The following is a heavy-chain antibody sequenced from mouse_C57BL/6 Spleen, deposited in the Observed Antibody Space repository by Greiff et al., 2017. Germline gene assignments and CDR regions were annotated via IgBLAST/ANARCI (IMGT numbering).Heavy chain of an antibody. J-gene: IGHJ3*01. CDR1: GYSITSGYY. D-gene: IGHD2-4*01. Sequence: VQLKESGPGLVKPSQSLSLTCSVTGYSITSGYYWNWIRQFPGNKLEWMGYISYDGSNNYNPSLKNRISITRDTSKNQFFLKLNSVTTEDTATYYCARRVYDYPWFAYWGQGTLVTVSA. CDR3: ARRVYDYPWFAY. V-gene: IGHV3-6*01. CDR2: ISYDGSN.